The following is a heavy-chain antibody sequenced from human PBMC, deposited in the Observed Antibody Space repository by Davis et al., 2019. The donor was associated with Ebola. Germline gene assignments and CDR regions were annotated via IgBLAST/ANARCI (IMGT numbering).Heavy chain of an antibody. CDR2: INHSGIS. CDR3: ARIGVVVAATSAYYYYYGMDV. D-gene: IGHD2-15*01. CDR1: GGSFSGYY. Sequence: SETLSLTCAVYGGSFSGYYWSWIRQPLGKGLEWIGEINHSGISKYSPSLKSRVTVSVDTSKNQFSLKLSSVTAADTAVYYCARIGVVVAATSAYYYYYGMDVWGQGTTVTVSS. V-gene: IGHV4-34*01. J-gene: IGHJ6*02.